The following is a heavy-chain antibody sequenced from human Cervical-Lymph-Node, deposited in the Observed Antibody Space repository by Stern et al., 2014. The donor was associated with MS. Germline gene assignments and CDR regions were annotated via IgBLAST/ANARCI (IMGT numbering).Heavy chain of an antibody. J-gene: IGHJ4*02. Sequence: QLQLQESGPGLVKPSETLSLTCTVSGGSISSSSYYWGWIRQPPGKGLEWIGSIYYSGSTYYNPSLKSRVTISVDTSKNQLSLKLSSVTAADTAVYYCARLKRTAMAPDYWGQGTLVTVSS. CDR3: ARLKRTAMAPDY. CDR1: GGSISSSSYY. CDR2: IYYSGST. V-gene: IGHV4-39*01. D-gene: IGHD5-18*01.